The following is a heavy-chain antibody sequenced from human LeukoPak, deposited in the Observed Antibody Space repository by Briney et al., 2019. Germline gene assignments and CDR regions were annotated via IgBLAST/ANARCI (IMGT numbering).Heavy chain of an antibody. CDR1: GFTFSGSA. Sequence: GGSLRLSCAASGFTFSGSAMHWVRQASGKGLEWVGRIRSKANSYATAYAASVKGRFTISRDDSKNTAYLQMSSLKTEDTAVYYCTAQTYYYDSSGYSTADYWGQGTLVTVSS. J-gene: IGHJ4*02. CDR3: TAQTYYYDSSGYSTADY. CDR2: IRSKANSYAT. V-gene: IGHV3-73*01. D-gene: IGHD3-22*01.